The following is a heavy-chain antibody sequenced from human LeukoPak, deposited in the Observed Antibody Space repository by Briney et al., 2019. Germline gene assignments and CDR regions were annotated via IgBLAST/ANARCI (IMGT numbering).Heavy chain of an antibody. Sequence: PGGSLRLSCSASGFTFSSFAMHWVRQAPGKGLEYISAITTNGGSTYYVDSVRGRFTISRDNSKNTVYLQLSSLRAEDTAVYYCARGGWSLDYWGHGTLVTVSS. J-gene: IGHJ4*01. D-gene: IGHD6-19*01. CDR3: ARGGWSLDY. V-gene: IGHV3-64D*06. CDR1: GFTFSSFA. CDR2: ITTNGGST.